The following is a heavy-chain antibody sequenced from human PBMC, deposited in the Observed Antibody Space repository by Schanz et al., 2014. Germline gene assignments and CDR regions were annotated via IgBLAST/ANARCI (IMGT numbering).Heavy chain of an antibody. CDR1: GFTFSSYA. CDR3: ARGAFGEVSYFDY. Sequence: EVQLAESGGGLVQPGGSLRLSCAASGFTFSSYAMSWVRQAPGKGLEWVSYIRSSSTPIYYADSVKGRFTISRDNSKNTLYLHINSLSPEDTALYCCARGAFGEVSYFDYWGQGTLVTVSS. D-gene: IGHD3-10*01. J-gene: IGHJ4*02. V-gene: IGHV3-48*01. CDR2: IRSSSTPI.